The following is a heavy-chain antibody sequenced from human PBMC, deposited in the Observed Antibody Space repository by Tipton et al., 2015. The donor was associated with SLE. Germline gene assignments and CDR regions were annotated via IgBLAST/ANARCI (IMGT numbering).Heavy chain of an antibody. CDR3: TRGGSGYSLN. V-gene: IGHV3-74*01. D-gene: IGHD3-22*01. CDR2: MNSDGSNI. Sequence: SLRLSCAASGFTFDYWMHWVRQAPGKGLVWVSRMNSDGSNIGYADSVKGRFTISRDNAKNTLYLQMNSLRAEDTAVYYCTRGGSGYSLNWGQGTLDTVSS. CDR1: GFTFDYW. J-gene: IGHJ4*02.